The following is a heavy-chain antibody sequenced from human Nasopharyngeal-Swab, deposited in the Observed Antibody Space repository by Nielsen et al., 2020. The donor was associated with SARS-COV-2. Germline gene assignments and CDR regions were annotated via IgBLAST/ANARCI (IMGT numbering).Heavy chain of an antibody. Sequence: GGSLRLSCAASGFTFSSSGMDWVRQAPGKGLEWVAVISYDGSNEYYEDSVKGRFTISRDNSKNTLYLQMGSLRAEDTAVYYCALPTWALRSFDLLLHFWGQGTVVTVSS. CDR1: GFTFSSSG. CDR2: ISYDGSNE. CDR3: ALPTWALRSFDLLLHF. J-gene: IGHJ4*02. V-gene: IGHV3-30*03. D-gene: IGHD3-9*01.